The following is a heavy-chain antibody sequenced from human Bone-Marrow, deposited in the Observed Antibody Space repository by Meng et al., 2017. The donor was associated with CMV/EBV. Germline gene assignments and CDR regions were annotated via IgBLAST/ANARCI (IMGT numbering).Heavy chain of an antibody. CDR3: VFGVFYFDY. D-gene: IGHD3-10*01. Sequence: RLSCAASGYTFSGYAMSWCGQATGKGLGWVSVIYSGGSSTYYADSVKGRFTISRDNSKNTLYLQMNSLRAEDTAVYYCVFGVFYFDYWGQGTLVTVSS. V-gene: IGHV3-23*03. J-gene: IGHJ4*02. CDR1: GYTFSGYA. CDR2: IYSGGSST.